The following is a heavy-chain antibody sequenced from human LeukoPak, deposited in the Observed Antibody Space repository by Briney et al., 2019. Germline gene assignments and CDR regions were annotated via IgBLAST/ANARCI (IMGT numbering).Heavy chain of an antibody. Sequence: ASETLSLTCAVYGGSFSGYYWSWIRQPPGKGLEWIGEINHSGSTNYNPSLKSRVTISVDTSKNQFSLKLSSVTAADTAVYYCARGYPSYGSGSYNRRGIADYWGQGTLVTVSS. D-gene: IGHD3-10*01. J-gene: IGHJ4*02. V-gene: IGHV4-34*01. CDR1: GGSFSGYY. CDR3: ARGYPSYGSGSYNRRGIADY. CDR2: INHSGST.